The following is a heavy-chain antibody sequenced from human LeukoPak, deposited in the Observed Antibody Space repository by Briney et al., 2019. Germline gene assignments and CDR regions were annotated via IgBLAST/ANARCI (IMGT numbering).Heavy chain of an antibody. V-gene: IGHV4-59*08. D-gene: IGHD6-13*01. CDR3: ARRYSSSWYVGFFDP. CDR1: GASIRNYY. Sequence: SETLSLTCTVSGASIRNYYWSWIRQSPGKGLEWIGYIYYSGCTNYNPSLESRVAMSVDTSKNQFSLRLSSVTAADTAIYYCARRYSSSWYVGFFDPWGQGTLVTVSS. CDR2: IYYSGCT. J-gene: IGHJ5*02.